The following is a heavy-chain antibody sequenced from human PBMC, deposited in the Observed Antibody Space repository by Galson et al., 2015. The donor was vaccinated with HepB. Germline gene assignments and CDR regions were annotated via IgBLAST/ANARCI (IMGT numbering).Heavy chain of an antibody. J-gene: IGHJ4*02. CDR2: VDWEDDK. V-gene: IGHV2-70*01. CDR3: ARTPSHATSYYFDY. Sequence: ALVKPTQTLTLTCALSGFSLTTYGMCVSWIRQPPGKALEWLALVDWEDDKHYSTSLKTRLNISKDTSRNQVVLTMTNMDPVDTATYYCARTPSHATSYYFDYWGRGTVVTVSS. D-gene: IGHD2-2*01. CDR1: GFSLTTYGMC.